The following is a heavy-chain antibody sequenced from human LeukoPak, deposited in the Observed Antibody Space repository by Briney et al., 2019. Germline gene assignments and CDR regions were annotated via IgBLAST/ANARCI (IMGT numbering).Heavy chain of an antibody. Sequence: SEKLSLTCTVSDGSLSSYYWSWIRQPAGKGLEWIGRIYTSGSTSYNPSLKSRVTMSVDTSKKQFSLKLSSVTAADTAVYYCARDTIRGHFDYWGHGSLCSVSS. CDR3: ARDTIRGHFDY. D-gene: IGHD2-2*01. CDR2: IYTSGST. J-gene: IGHJ4*01. CDR1: DGSLSSYY. V-gene: IGHV4-4*07.